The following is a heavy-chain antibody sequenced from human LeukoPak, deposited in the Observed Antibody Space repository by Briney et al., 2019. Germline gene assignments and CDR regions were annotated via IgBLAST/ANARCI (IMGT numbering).Heavy chain of an antibody. Sequence: ASVKVSCKASVYIFTSYYIHWVRQAPGQGLQWLGVINPIGASTIYAQNFQGRVTMTRDTSTSTVYMELSSLRSEDTAVYYCARSQYLLNRDALDIWGQGKMVTVSS. J-gene: IGHJ3*02. D-gene: IGHD1-14*01. CDR3: ARSQYLLNRDALDI. CDR2: INPIGAST. V-gene: IGHV1-46*01. CDR1: VYIFTSYY.